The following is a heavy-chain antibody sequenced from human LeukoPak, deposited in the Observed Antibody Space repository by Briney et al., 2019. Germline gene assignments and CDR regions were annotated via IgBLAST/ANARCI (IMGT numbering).Heavy chain of an antibody. CDR2: ISADGSNT. D-gene: IGHD3-10*01. J-gene: IGHJ6*02. Sequence: GGSLRLSCAASGFNFSNYFMHWVRQAPGKGLEYVPAISADGSNTYYVNSVRGRFTISRDNSKNTLYLQMGSLRAEDMAVYYCARLEVKGSDYYYGMDVWGQGTTVTVSS. CDR1: GFNFSNYF. V-gene: IGHV3-64*01. CDR3: ARLEVKGSDYYYGMDV.